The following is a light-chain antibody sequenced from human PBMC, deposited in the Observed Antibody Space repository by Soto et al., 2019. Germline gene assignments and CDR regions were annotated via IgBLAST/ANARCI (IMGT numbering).Light chain of an antibody. Sequence: DIQINQSPSTLSGSVGESVTITCRASQTISSWLAWYHQXPGKAPKFLIYAATTSQSGVPSRLSGSGSGKDFTLTIRCLQSEYVATYYCQQYYSYPSFGQGTKVDIK. CDR2: AAT. CDR3: QQYYSYPS. V-gene: IGKV1-5*01. CDR1: QTISSW. J-gene: IGKJ1*01.